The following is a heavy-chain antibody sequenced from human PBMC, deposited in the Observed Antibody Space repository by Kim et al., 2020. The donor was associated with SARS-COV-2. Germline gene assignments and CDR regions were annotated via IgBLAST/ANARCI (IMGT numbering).Heavy chain of an antibody. Sequence: GGSLRLSCAASGFTFSSYSMNWVRQAPGKGLEWVSSISSSSSYIYYADSVKGRFTISRDNAKNSLYLQMNSLRAEDTAVYYCARDYYYGSGSYLDYYYGMDVWGQGTTVTVSS. CDR2: ISSSSSYI. V-gene: IGHV3-21*01. J-gene: IGHJ6*02. CDR3: ARDYYYGSGSYLDYYYGMDV. D-gene: IGHD3-10*01. CDR1: GFTFSSYS.